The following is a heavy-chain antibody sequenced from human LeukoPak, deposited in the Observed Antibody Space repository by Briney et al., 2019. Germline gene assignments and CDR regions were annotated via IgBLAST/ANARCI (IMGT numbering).Heavy chain of an antibody. Sequence: GGSLRLSCAASGFTFDDYTMHWVRQAPGKGLEWVSLISWDGGSTYYADSVKGRFTISRDNSKNSLSLQMNSLRTEDTALYYCAKGVPYGSGSYYNPKYYYYMDVWGKGTTVTVSS. J-gene: IGHJ6*03. V-gene: IGHV3-43*01. CDR3: AKGVPYGSGSYYNPKYYYYMDV. D-gene: IGHD3-10*01. CDR1: GFTFDDYT. CDR2: ISWDGGST.